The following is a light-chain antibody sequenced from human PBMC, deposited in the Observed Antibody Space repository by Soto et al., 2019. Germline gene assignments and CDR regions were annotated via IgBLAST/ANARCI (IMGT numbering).Light chain of an antibody. CDR3: QQSYSPPPVT. V-gene: IGKV1-39*01. J-gene: IGKJ5*01. Sequence: IQMTQSPSSLSASVGDSVTITCQASQSISKYLNWYQHKPGQGPKLLIYAAASLQSGVPSRFSGSGSGTDFTLTISSLQPEDFATYYCQQSYSPPPVTFGQGTRLEIK. CDR2: AAA. CDR1: QSISKY.